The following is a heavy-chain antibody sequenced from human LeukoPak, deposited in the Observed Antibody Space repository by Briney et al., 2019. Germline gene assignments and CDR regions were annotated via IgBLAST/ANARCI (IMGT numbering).Heavy chain of an antibody. CDR2: ISRNGDST. V-gene: IGHV3-64*01. Sequence: GGSLRLSRVGSGFTFSGFGMRWVRQAPGKGLEHVSAISRNGDSTYYASSVKGRFTISRDDSKNTVYLRMGSLRTEDMGVYYCAREGGDSWGQGTLVTVSS. J-gene: IGHJ5*01. CDR1: GFTFSGFG. CDR3: AREGGDS. D-gene: IGHD3-16*01.